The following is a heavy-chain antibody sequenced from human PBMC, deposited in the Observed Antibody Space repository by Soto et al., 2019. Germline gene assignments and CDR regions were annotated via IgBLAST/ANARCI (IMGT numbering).Heavy chain of an antibody. Sequence: SETLSLTCSVSGGSISSSSYYWDWIRQPPGKGLEWIGSMYYSGSTSYNPSLKSRVAISVDTSKNLFSLNLSSVTAADTAVYYCARRYDRSGYYRFDYWGQGTMVTVSS. CDR2: MYYSGST. CDR3: ARRYDRSGYYRFDY. V-gene: IGHV4-39*01. D-gene: IGHD3-22*01. CDR1: GGSISSSSYY. J-gene: IGHJ4*02.